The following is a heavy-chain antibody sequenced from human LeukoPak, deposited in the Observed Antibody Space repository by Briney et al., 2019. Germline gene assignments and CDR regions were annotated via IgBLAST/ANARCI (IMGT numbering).Heavy chain of an antibody. J-gene: IGHJ4*02. D-gene: IGHD3-10*01. CDR2: ISYDGSDK. V-gene: IGHV3-30*18. Sequence: GGSLRLSCAASGFTFSSHGMHWVRQAPDKGLEWVAVISYDGSDKHFADSVKGRFTISRDNSKNTLYLQMNSLRAEDTAVYYCAKSGGPYYFDYWGQGTPVTVSS. CDR3: AKSGGPYYFDY. CDR1: GFTFSSHG.